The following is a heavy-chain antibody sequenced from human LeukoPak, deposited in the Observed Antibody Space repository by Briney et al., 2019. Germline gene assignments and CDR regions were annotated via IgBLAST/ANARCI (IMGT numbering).Heavy chain of an antibody. CDR2: IYYSGST. CDR3: ARAYYGDSTETQYYFDY. V-gene: IGHV4-31*03. D-gene: IGHD4-17*01. J-gene: IGHJ4*02. Sequence: SETLSLTCTVSGGSISSGGYYWSWIRQHPGKGLEWIGYIYYSGSTYYNPSLKSRVTISVDTSKNQFSLKLSSVTAADTAVYYCARAYYGDSTETQYYFDYWGQGTLVTVSS. CDR1: GGSISSGGYY.